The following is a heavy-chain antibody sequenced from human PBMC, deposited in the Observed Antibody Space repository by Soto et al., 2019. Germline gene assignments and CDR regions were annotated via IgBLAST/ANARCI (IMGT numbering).Heavy chain of an antibody. CDR2: ISYDGSNK. CDR3: ARDGRDYFDY. J-gene: IGHJ4*02. Sequence: SLRLSCAASGFTFSSYAMHWVRQAPGKGLEWVAVISYDGSNKYYADSVKGRFTISRDNSKNTLYLQMNSLRAEDTAVYYCARDGRDYFDYWGQGTLVTVSS. CDR1: GFTFSSYA. V-gene: IGHV3-30-3*01.